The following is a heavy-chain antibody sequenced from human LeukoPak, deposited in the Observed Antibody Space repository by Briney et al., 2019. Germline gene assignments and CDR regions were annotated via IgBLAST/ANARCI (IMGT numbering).Heavy chain of an antibody. D-gene: IGHD3-16*01. CDR1: GFTLSRLW. J-gene: IGHJ3*02. CDR3: ARDVEGGTFDI. CDR2: IDQSGGRN. V-gene: IGHV3-7*05. Sequence: GGSLRLSCGASGFTLSRLWLNWVRPAPGRGLEWVANIDQSGGRNNYVDSVKGRFTISRDNAKNSLFLEMSSLRADDTAVYFCARDVEGGTFDIWGQGTTVTVSS.